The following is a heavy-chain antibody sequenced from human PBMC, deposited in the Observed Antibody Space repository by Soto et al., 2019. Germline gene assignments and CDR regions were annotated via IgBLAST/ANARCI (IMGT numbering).Heavy chain of an antibody. CDR2: IYYSGST. D-gene: IGHD4-17*01. Sequence: PSETLSLTCTVSGGSISSYYWSWIRQPPGKGLEWIGCIYYSGSTYYNPSLKSRVTISVDTSKNQFSLKLSSVTAADTAVYYCARGPALPQEAYGDALFGYWGQGTLVTVSS. CDR3: ARGPALPQEAYGDALFGY. J-gene: IGHJ4*02. V-gene: IGHV4-59*12. CDR1: GGSISSYY.